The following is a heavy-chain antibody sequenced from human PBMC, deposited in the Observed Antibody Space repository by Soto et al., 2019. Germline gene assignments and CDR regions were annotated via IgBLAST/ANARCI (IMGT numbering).Heavy chain of an antibody. CDR1: GGSFSGYY. Sequence: PPETLSLTCAVYGGSFSGYYWSWIRQPPGKGLEWIGEINHSGSTNYNPSLKSRVTISVDTSKNQFSLKLSSVTAADTAVYYCARHQLWFDYWGQGTLVTVSS. CDR2: INHSGST. V-gene: IGHV4-34*01. D-gene: IGHD5-18*01. J-gene: IGHJ4*02. CDR3: ARHQLWFDY.